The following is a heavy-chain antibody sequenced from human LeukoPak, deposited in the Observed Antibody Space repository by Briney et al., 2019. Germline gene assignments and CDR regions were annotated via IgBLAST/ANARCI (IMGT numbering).Heavy chain of an antibody. Sequence: GRSLRLSCAASGFTFSSYAMHWVRQAPGKGLEWVAVISYDGSNKYYADSVKGRFTISRDNSKNTLYLQMNSLRAEDTAVYYCARDRPGALRYCSGGSCYGEIDYWGQGTLVTVSS. D-gene: IGHD2-15*01. J-gene: IGHJ4*02. V-gene: IGHV3-30*04. CDR3: ARDRPGALRYCSGGSCYGEIDY. CDR2: ISYDGSNK. CDR1: GFTFSSYA.